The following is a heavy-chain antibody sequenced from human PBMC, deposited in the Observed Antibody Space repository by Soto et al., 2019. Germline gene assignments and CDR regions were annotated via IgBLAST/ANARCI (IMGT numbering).Heavy chain of an antibody. J-gene: IGHJ3*02. Sequence: GSLRLSCAASGFTFSNAWMSWVRQAPGKGLEWVGRIKSKTDGGTTDYAAPVKGRFTISRDDSKNTLYLQMNSLKTEDTAVYYCTTARPYYDFWSGYFTPHDAFDIWGQGTMVTVSS. CDR1: GFTFSNAW. CDR3: TTARPYYDFWSGYFTPHDAFDI. V-gene: IGHV3-15*01. CDR2: IKSKTDGGTT. D-gene: IGHD3-3*01.